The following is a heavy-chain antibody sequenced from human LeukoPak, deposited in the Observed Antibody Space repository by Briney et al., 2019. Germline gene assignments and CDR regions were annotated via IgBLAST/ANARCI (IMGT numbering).Heavy chain of an antibody. Sequence: PSETLSLTCTVSGGPISSGDYYWSWIRQPLGKGLEWIGYIYYSGSTYYNPSLKSRVTISVDTSKNQFSLKLSSVTAADTAVYYCARAHDYGDHYYFDYWGQGTLVTVSS. CDR1: GGPISSGDYY. V-gene: IGHV4-30-4*01. CDR2: IYYSGST. CDR3: ARAHDYGDHYYFDY. D-gene: IGHD4-17*01. J-gene: IGHJ4*02.